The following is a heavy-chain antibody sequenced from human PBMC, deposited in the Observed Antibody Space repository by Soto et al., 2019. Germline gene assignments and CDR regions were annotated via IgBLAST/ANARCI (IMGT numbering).Heavy chain of an antibody. V-gene: IGHV4-34*01. CDR2: INHSGST. CDR3: AXVAAAGARYYYYYGMDV. Sequence: SETLSLTCAVYGGSFSCYYWSWIRQPPGKGLEWIGEINHSGSTNYNPSLKSRVTISVDTSKNQFSLKLSSVTAADTAVYYCAXVAAAGARYYYYYGMDVWGQGTTVTVSS. J-gene: IGHJ6*02. D-gene: IGHD6-13*01. CDR1: GGSFSCYY.